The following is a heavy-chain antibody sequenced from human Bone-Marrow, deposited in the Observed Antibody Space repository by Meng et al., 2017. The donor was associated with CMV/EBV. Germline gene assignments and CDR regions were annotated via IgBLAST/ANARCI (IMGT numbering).Heavy chain of an antibody. CDR3: AKDTAALAYGAFDI. Sequence: GGSLRLSCATSGFTFSTHWMHWVRQAPGKGLEWVSGISWNSGSIGYADSVKGRFTISRDNAKNSLYLQMNSLRAEDTALYYCAKDTAALAYGAFDIWGQGTMVTVSS. J-gene: IGHJ3*02. V-gene: IGHV3-9*01. CDR2: ISWNSGSI. CDR1: GFTFSTHW. D-gene: IGHD2-2*01.